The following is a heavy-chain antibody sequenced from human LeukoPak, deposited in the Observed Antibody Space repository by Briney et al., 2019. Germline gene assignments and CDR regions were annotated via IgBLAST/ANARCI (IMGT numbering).Heavy chain of an antibody. D-gene: IGHD4-23*01. CDR1: GFTFSSYW. Sequence: GGSLRLSCAASGFTFSSYWMHWVRQAPGKGLVWVSRITTDGSRTSYADSVKGRFTISRDNAKNTLYLQMNSLRAEDTAVYYCAREMRGSNSEDYWGQGTLVTVSS. V-gene: IGHV3-74*01. CDR3: AREMRGSNSEDY. J-gene: IGHJ4*02. CDR2: ITTDGSRT.